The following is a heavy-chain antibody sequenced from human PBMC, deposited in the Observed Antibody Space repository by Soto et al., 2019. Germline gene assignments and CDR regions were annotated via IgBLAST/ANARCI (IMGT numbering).Heavy chain of an antibody. Sequence: SXKVSFKASGYTXTSYGISLVRQAPGQGLEWMGWISAYNGNTNYAQKLQGRVTMTTDTSTSTAYMELRSLRSYDTAVYYCARGHYDSSGYQFDYWGQGTLGTVSS. V-gene: IGHV1-18*01. CDR2: ISAYNGNT. CDR3: ARGHYDSSGYQFDY. J-gene: IGHJ4*02. CDR1: GYTXTSYG. D-gene: IGHD3-22*01.